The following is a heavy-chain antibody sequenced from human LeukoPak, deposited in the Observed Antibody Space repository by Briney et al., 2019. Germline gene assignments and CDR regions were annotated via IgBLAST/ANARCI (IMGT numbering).Heavy chain of an antibody. Sequence: SETLSLTCAVYGGSFSGYYWSWIRQPPGKGLEWIGEINHSGSTNYNPSLKSRVTISVDTSKNQFSLKLSSVTAADTAVYYCARRGRTSNPRESYYFLYYFDYWGQGTLVTVSS. CDR1: GGSFSGYY. D-gene: IGHD1-26*01. J-gene: IGHJ4*02. CDR3: ARRGRTSNPRESYYFLYYFDY. V-gene: IGHV4-34*01. CDR2: INHSGST.